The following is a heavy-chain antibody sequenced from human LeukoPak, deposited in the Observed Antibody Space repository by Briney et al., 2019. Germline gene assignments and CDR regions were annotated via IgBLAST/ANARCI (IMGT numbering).Heavy chain of an antibody. J-gene: IGHJ3*02. D-gene: IGHD6-19*01. CDR3: AKPKRQWLGSDAFDI. CDR2: ISSSGSTI. CDR1: GFTFSDYY. Sequence: GGSLRLSCAASGFTFSDYYMSWIRQAPGKGLEWVSYISSSGSTIYYADSVKGRFTISRDNSKNTLYLQMNSLRAEDTAVYYCAKPKRQWLGSDAFDIWGQGTMVTVSS. V-gene: IGHV3-11*01.